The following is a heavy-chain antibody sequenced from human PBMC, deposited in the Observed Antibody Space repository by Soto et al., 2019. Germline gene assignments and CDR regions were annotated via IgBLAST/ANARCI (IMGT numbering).Heavy chain of an antibody. Sequence: ASVKVSCKASGYTFTSYDINWVRQATGQGLEWMGWMIPIFGTANYAQKFQGRVTITADESTSTAYMELSSLRSEDTAVYYCARQAYSSSSGYYYGMDVWGQGTTVTVSS. CDR1: GYTFTSYD. CDR3: ARQAYSSSSGYYYGMDV. V-gene: IGHV1-69*13. D-gene: IGHD6-6*01. CDR2: MIPIFGTA. J-gene: IGHJ6*02.